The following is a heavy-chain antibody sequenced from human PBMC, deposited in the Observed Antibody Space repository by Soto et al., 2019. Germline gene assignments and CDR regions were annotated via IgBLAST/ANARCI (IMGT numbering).Heavy chain of an antibody. CDR2: ISWNSGSI. CDR3: AKDMHPLHLGELSFSNPTKYYYYMDV. J-gene: IGHJ6*03. Sequence: PGGSLRLCCAASGFTFDDYAMHWVRQAPGKGLEWVSGISWNSGSIGYADSVKGRFTISRDNAKNSLYLQMNSLRAEDTALYYCAKDMHPLHLGELSFSNPTKYYYYMDVWGKGTTVTVSS. CDR1: GFTFDDYA. V-gene: IGHV3-9*01. D-gene: IGHD3-16*02.